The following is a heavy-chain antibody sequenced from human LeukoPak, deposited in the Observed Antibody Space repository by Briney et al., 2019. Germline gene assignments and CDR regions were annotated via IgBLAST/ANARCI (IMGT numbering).Heavy chain of an antibody. CDR1: GGTFSSYT. CDR3: ARDGVTMFSGMDV. Sequence: SVKVSCKDSGGTFSSYTISWVRQSPGKGLEWIGRIIPILGIANYAQKFQGRVTITADKSTSTAYMELSSLRSEDTAVYYCARDGVTMFSGMDVWGQGTTVTVSS. J-gene: IGHJ6*02. CDR2: IIPILGIA. D-gene: IGHD3-10*02. V-gene: IGHV1-69*04.